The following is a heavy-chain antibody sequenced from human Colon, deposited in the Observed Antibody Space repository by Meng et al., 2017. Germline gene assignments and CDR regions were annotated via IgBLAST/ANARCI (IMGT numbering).Heavy chain of an antibody. Sequence: LPEVGPGGVKTSGTLFLPCALFGDSIRSRYWWSWVRQPPGRGMGRIGEIYHSGSTNNNPSLKNRISLTVDKSKNQFSLTLHSVTAADTAVDYCARVIYASGNMAHLDCWGQGTLVTVSS. D-gene: IGHD3-10*01. V-gene: IGHV4-4*02. CDR1: GDSIRSRYW. J-gene: IGHJ4*02. CDR2: IYHSGST. CDR3: ARVIYASGNMAHLDC.